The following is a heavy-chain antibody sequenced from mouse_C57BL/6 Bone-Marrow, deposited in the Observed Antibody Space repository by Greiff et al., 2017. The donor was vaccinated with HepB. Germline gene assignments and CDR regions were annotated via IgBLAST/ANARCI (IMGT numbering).Heavy chain of an antibody. CDR3: ARWSPYYGSSYY. V-gene: IGHV1-19*01. CDR1: GYTFTDYY. Sequence: EVQGVESGPVLVKPGASVKMSCKASGYTFTDYYMNWVKQSHGKSLEWIGVINPYNGGTSYNQKFKGKATLTVDKSSSTAYMELNSLTSEDSAVYYCARWSPYYGSSYYWGQGTTLTVSS. CDR2: INPYNGGT. J-gene: IGHJ2*01. D-gene: IGHD1-1*01.